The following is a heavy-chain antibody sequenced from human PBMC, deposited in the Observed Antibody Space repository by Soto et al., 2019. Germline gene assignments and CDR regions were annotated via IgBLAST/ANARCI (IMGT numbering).Heavy chain of an antibody. V-gene: IGHV3-53*01. Sequence: PLWSLRLSGAACGFTVSSNYMTWVRQAPGKGLKWVSVIYSGGSTYYADSVKGRFTISRDNSKNTLYLQMNSLRAEDTAVYYCATQRNYYDSSGYYYDTDYWGQRPLVTVSS. CDR2: IYSGGST. CDR1: GFTVSSNY. J-gene: IGHJ4*02. D-gene: IGHD3-22*01. CDR3: ATQRNYYDSSGYYYDTDY.